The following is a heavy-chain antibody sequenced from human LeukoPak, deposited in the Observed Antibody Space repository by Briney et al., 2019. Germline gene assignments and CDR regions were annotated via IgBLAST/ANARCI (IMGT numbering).Heavy chain of an antibody. CDR1: GGSFSGYY. J-gene: IGHJ5*02. D-gene: IGHD6-19*01. CDR3: ARVLGSYSSGWSNWFDP. Sequence: PSETLSLTCAVYGGSFSGYYWGWIRQPPGKGLEWIGSIYYSGSTYYNPSLKSRVTISVDTSKNQFSLKLSSVTAADTAVYYCARVLGSYSSGWSNWFDPWGQGTLVTVSS. V-gene: IGHV4-34*01. CDR2: IYYSGST.